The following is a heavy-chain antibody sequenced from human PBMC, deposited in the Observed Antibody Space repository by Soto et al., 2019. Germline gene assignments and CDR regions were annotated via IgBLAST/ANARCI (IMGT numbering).Heavy chain of an antibody. CDR3: ARDGDSGTYGY. V-gene: IGHV1-69*12. CDR2: IVPIFGTR. J-gene: IGHJ4*02. Sequence: QVQLVQSGPEVKKPGSSVKVSCKASGGSFSNYAMSWVRQAPGQGLEWMGGIVPIFGTRNYAQKLKGRVTITADESTSTVYMELSSLTSDDTAVYYCARDGDSGTYGYWGQGTLVTVSS. D-gene: IGHD5-12*01. CDR1: GGSFSNYA.